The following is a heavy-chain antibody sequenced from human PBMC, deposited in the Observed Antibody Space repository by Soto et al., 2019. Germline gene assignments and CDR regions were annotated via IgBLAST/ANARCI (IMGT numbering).Heavy chain of an antibody. CDR3: ARDYPKGGIAARQWPAYYYYGMDV. Sequence: GGSLRLSCAASGFTFSSYGMHWVRQAPGKGLEWVAVIWYDGSNKYYADSVKGRFTISGDNSKNTLYLQMNSLRAEDTAVYYCARDYPKGGIAARQWPAYYYYGMDVWGQGTTVTVSS. D-gene: IGHD6-6*01. CDR1: GFTFSSYG. CDR2: IWYDGSNK. V-gene: IGHV3-33*01. J-gene: IGHJ6*02.